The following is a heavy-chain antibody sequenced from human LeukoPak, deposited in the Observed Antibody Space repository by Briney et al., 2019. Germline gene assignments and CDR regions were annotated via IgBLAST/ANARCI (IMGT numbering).Heavy chain of an antibody. V-gene: IGHV4-34*01. J-gene: IGHJ6*03. Sequence: SETLSLTCAVYGGSFSGYYWSWIRQPPGKGLGWIGEINHSGSTNYNPSLKSRVTISVDTSKNQFSLKLSSVTAADTAVYYCARDISTSWYHYMDVWGKGITVTVSS. CDR2: INHSGST. CDR3: ARDISTSWYHYMDV. CDR1: GGSFSGYY. D-gene: IGHD6-13*01.